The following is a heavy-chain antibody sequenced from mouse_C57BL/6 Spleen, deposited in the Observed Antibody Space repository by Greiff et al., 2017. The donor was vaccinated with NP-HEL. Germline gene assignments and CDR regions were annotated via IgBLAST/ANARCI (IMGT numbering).Heavy chain of an antibody. Sequence: LVESGAELVRPGSSVKLSCKDSYFAFMASAMHWVKQRPGHGLEWIGSVTMYSDATEYSENFKGKATVTANTSSSTAYMELRSLTSEDSAVYYCARGDYGNSAWFAYWGQGTLVTVSA. V-gene: IGHV1-49*01. CDR1: YFAFMASA. CDR3: ARGDYGNSAWFAY. J-gene: IGHJ3*01. D-gene: IGHD2-1*01. CDR2: VTMYSDAT.